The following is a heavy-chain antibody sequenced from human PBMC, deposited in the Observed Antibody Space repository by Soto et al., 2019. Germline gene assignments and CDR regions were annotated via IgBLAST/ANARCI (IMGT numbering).Heavy chain of an antibody. V-gene: IGHV1-8*01. CDR3: ARDPQRERRAFYI. D-gene: IGHD1-1*01. CDR1: GYTFTSYD. CDR2: MNPNSGNT. J-gene: IGHJ3*02. Sequence: ASVKGSCKASGYTFTSYDINWVRQATGQGLEWMGWMNPNSGNTGYAQKFQGRVTMTRNTSISTAYMELSSLRSEDTAVYSCARDPQRERRAFYIWGQGTMVTVSS.